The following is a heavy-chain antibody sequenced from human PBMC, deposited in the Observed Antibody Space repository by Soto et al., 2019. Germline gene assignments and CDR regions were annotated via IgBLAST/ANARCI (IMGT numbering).Heavy chain of an antibody. J-gene: IGHJ4*02. V-gene: IGHV3-7*02. CDR3: ARVLPVAGHSDF. D-gene: IGHD6-19*01. CDR1: KFTFSSYW. Sequence: GGSLRLSWAASKFTFSSYWMSWVRQAPGKGLEWVANIKEDGSEKNYVDSVKGRFTISRDNAKNSLYLQMNSLRDENTAVYYCARVLPVAGHSDFWGQGTLVTVSS. CDR2: IKEDGSEK.